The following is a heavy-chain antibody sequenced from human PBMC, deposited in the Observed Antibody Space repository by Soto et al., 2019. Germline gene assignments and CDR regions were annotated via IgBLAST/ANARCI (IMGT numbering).Heavy chain of an antibody. J-gene: IGHJ3*02. CDR2: ISAYNGNT. V-gene: IGHV1-18*01. D-gene: IGHD2-21*01. Sequence: ASVKVSCKAPGYTFTIYGIIWVRQAPGQGLEWMGWISAYNGNTNYAQKLQGRVTMTTDTSTSTAYMELRSLRSDDTAVYYCERGYCGGDCYSFDIWGQGTMVTGSS. CDR3: ERGYCGGDCYSFDI. CDR1: GYTFTIYG.